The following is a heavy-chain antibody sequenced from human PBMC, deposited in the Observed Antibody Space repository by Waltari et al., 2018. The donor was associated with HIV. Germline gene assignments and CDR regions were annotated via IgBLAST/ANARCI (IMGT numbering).Heavy chain of an antibody. CDR3: ARQQLGSGALDL. V-gene: IGHV3-21*02. D-gene: IGHD3-10*02. CDR1: GLTFSTDP. CDR2: ISSGTSYI. J-gene: IGHJ4*02. Sequence: EVQLVESGGGLVKHGGSLRLSCTASGLTFSTDPMNWVRQAPGKGLEWVSSISSGTSYIYYADSVTGRFTVSRDNAKNSLFLQMNSLRADDTAVYYCARQQLGSGALDLWGQGTLVTVSS.